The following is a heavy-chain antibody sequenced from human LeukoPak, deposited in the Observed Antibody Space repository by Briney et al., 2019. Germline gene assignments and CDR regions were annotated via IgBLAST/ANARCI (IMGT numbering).Heavy chain of an antibody. Sequence: QPGGSLRLSCAASGFTFSSYGMYWVRQAPGKGLEWVAVISYDGSNKYYADSVKGRFTISRDNSKNTLYLQMNSLRAEDTAVYYCAKVRNSGYSDFDYWGQGTLVTVSS. D-gene: IGHD5-12*01. CDR2: ISYDGSNK. J-gene: IGHJ4*02. CDR1: GFTFSSYG. V-gene: IGHV3-30*18. CDR3: AKVRNSGYSDFDY.